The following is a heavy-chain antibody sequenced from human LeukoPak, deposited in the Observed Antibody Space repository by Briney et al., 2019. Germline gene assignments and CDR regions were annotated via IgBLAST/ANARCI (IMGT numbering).Heavy chain of an antibody. CDR2: ISGSGVNT. D-gene: IGHD4-17*01. V-gene: IGHV3-23*01. J-gene: IGHJ5*02. CDR3: AKESTVTPGNVNWFDP. Sequence: GGSLRLSCAAFGFTFRSYGMNWVRQAPGKGLEWVSAISGSGVNTYYADSVKGRFTISRDNSKNTLYLQMNSLRAEDTGVYYCAKESTVTPGNVNWFDPWGQGTLVTVSS. CDR1: GFTFRSYG.